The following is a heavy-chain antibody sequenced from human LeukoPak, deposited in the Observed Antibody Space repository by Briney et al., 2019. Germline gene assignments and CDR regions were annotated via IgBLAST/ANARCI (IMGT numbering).Heavy chain of an antibody. Sequence: ASVKVSCKASGYTFTSYGISWVRQAPGQGLEWMGIINPSGGNTSYAQKFQGRVTVTRDTSTSTVYMELSSLRSEDTAVYYCARDVSDCSGGSCYSYFDYWGQGSLVTVSS. D-gene: IGHD2-15*01. J-gene: IGHJ4*02. CDR2: INPSGGNT. CDR1: GYTFTSYG. CDR3: ARDVSDCSGGSCYSYFDY. V-gene: IGHV1-46*01.